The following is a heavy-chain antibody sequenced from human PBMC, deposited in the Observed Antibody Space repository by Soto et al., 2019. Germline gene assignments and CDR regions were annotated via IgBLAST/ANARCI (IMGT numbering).Heavy chain of an antibody. Sequence: PGGSLRLSCSVFGFTFSSYAMHWVRQAPGEGLQYVSSISSNGGSTYYADSVKGRFTISRDNSKNTLYLQMSSLRVEDTAVYYCVKDRYVDYWGQGILVTVSS. V-gene: IGHV3-64D*06. CDR1: GFTFSSYA. CDR3: VKDRYVDY. J-gene: IGHJ4*02. CDR2: ISSNGGST.